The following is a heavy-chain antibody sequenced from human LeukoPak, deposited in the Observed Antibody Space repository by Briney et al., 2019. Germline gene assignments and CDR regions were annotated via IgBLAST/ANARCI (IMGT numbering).Heavy chain of an antibody. J-gene: IGHJ4*02. CDR2: INTNTGNP. V-gene: IGHV7-4-1*02. CDR1: GYTFTSYA. D-gene: IGHD3-10*01. CDR3: ASESTEDYYGSGSYYSYYN. Sequence: ASVKVSCKASGYTFTSYAMNWVRQAPGQGLEWMGWINTNTGNPTYAQGFTGRFVFSLDTSVSTAYLQISSLKAEDTAVYYCASESTEDYYGSGSYYSYYNWGQGTLVTVSS.